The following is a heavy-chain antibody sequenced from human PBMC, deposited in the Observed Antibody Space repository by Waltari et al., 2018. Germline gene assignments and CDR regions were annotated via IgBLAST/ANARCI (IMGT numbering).Heavy chain of an antibody. D-gene: IGHD6-13*01. J-gene: IGHJ4*02. CDR1: GFTFSSYW. Sequence: EVQLVESGGGLVQPGGSLRLSCAASGFTFSSYWMSWVRQAPGKGLVWVSRVNSDGRTTTYADSVRGRFTISRDNAKNTLYLQMNSLRVEDTAVYYCARVGSWYLDSRDHFDNWGQGTLVTVSS. V-gene: IGHV3-74*01. CDR3: ARVGSWYLDSRDHFDN. CDR2: VNSDGRTT.